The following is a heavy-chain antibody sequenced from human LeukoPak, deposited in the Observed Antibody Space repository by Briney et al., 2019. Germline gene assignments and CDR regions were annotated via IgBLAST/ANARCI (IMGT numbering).Heavy chain of an antibody. D-gene: IGHD6-19*01. J-gene: IGHJ4*02. CDR2: ISGSGGST. CDR3: ARVSLQWLKLYYFDY. CDR1: GFTFSSYG. V-gene: IGHV3-23*01. Sequence: GGSLRLSCAASGFTFSSYGMSWVRQAPGKGLEWVSAISGSGGSTYYADSVKGRFTISRDNSKNTLYLQMNSLRAEDTAVYYCARVSLQWLKLYYFDYWGQGTLVTVSS.